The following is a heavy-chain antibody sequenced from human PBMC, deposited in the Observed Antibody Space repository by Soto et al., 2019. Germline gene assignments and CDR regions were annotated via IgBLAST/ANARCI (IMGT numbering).Heavy chain of an antibody. Sequence: SETLSLTCTVSGGSISSYYWSWIRQPPGKGLEWIGYIYYSGSTNYNPSLKSRVTISVDTSKNQFSLKLSSVTAADTAVYYCARDPGVVAYYGSGRTKMYYFDYWGQGTLVTVSS. CDR3: ARDPGVVAYYGSGRTKMYYFDY. CDR1: GGSISSYY. D-gene: IGHD3-10*01. CDR2: IYYSGST. J-gene: IGHJ4*02. V-gene: IGHV4-59*01.